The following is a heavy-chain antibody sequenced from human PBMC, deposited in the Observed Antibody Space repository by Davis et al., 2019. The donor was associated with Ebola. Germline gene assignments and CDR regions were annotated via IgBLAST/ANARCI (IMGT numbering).Heavy chain of an antibody. CDR3: ARDQAWIRGNWFDP. CDR2: INHSGST. D-gene: IGHD5-18*01. Sequence: MPSETLSLTCAVSGGSISSSNWWSWIRQHPGKGLEWIGEINHSGSTNYNPSLKSRVTISVDKSKNQFSLKLSSVTAADTAVYYCARDQAWIRGNWFDPWGQGTLVTVSS. J-gene: IGHJ5*02. V-gene: IGHV4-4*02. CDR1: GGSISSSNW.